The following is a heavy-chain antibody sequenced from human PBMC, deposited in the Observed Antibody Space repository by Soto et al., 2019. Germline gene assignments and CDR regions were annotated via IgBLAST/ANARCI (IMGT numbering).Heavy chain of an antibody. Sequence: EVQLLESGGGLVQPGGSLRISCAASGFTFSSYAMNWVRQAPGKGLEWVSVISGSGDSTYYVVSVKGRFTISRDNSNNTPYLKTNSLRADDTAVYHCTKDLPVELLPTCFDPWGQATLVTVPS. CDR3: TKDLPVELLPTCFDP. J-gene: IGHJ5*02. CDR2: ISGSGDST. V-gene: IGHV3-23*01. CDR1: GFTFSSYA. D-gene: IGHD1-26*01.